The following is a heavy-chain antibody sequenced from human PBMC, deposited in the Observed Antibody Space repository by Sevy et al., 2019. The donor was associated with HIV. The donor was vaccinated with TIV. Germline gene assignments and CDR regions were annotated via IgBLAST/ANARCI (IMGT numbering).Heavy chain of an antibody. J-gene: IGHJ4*02. CDR2: IYHGDSDT. Sequence: GESLKISCKGSGYSFTSYRIGWVRQMPGKGLEWMGIIYHGDSDTRYSPSFQGQITISADKSISTAYLQWSSLKASDAALYYCAGNKGRIDIDYWGQGTLVTVSS. CDR3: AGNKGRIDIDY. V-gene: IGHV5-51*01. CDR1: GYSFTSYR. D-gene: IGHD3-10*01.